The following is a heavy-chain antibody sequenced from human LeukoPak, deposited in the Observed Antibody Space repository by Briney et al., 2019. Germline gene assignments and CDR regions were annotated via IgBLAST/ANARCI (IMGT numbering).Heavy chain of an antibody. Sequence: SETLSLTCAVDGGSFSGYYWSWIRQPPGKGLEWIGEINHSGSTNYNPSLKSRVTISVDTSKNQFSLKLSSVTAADTAVYYAVLRYFDWFDPWGQGTLVTVSS. CDR3: VLRYFDWFDP. CDR1: GGSFSGYY. J-gene: IGHJ5*02. D-gene: IGHD3-9*01. CDR2: INHSGST. V-gene: IGHV4-34*01.